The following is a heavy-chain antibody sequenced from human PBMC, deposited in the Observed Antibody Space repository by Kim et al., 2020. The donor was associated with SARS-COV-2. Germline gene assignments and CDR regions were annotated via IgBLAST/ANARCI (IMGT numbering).Heavy chain of an antibody. J-gene: IGHJ6*02. CDR2: ISSSSSYT. CDR3: ARDGEVVAATERYYYYFGMAV. D-gene: IGHD2-15*01. Sequence: GGSLRLSCAASGFTFSDYYMSWIRQAPGKGLEWVSYISSSSSYTNYADSVKGRFTISRDNAKNSLYLQMNSLRAEDTAVYYCARDGEVVAATERYYYYFGMAVWGLGTTVTVSS. V-gene: IGHV3-11*05. CDR1: GFTFSDYY.